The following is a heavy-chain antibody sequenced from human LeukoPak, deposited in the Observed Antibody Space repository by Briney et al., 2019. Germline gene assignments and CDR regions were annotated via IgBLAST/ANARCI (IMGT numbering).Heavy chain of an antibody. D-gene: IGHD3-22*01. Sequence: SETLSLTCTVSGGSISSYYWSWIRQPPGKGLEWIGYIYYSGSTNYNPSLKSRVTISVDTSKNQFSLKLSSVTAADTAVYYCARGHDSSGHADYWGQGTLVTVSS. CDR3: ARGHDSSGHADY. CDR1: GGSISSYY. J-gene: IGHJ4*02. V-gene: IGHV4-59*08. CDR2: IYYSGST.